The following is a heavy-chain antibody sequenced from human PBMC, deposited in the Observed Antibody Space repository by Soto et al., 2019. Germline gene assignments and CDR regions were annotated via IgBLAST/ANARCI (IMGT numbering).Heavy chain of an antibody. J-gene: IGHJ4*02. V-gene: IGHV1-3*01. Sequence: QVQLVQSGAEMKKPRASVKLSCKTSGIDYNTYAIHWVRQAPGQGLEWMGWINAGNGDTRYSQNFQGRVTLTRDTSASTVYMDLDSLKSEDTGVYYCARAISGYVTWGQVTLVTVSS. CDR1: GIDYNTYA. CDR2: INAGNGDT. D-gene: IGHD5-12*01. CDR3: ARAISGYVT.